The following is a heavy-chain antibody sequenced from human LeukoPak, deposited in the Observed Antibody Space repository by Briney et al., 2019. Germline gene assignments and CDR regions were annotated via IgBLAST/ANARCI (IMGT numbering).Heavy chain of an antibody. Sequence: GGSLRLSCAASGLTFSSYWMHWVRQAPGKGLEWVSAISGSGGSTYYADSVKGRFTISRDNSKNTLYLQMNSLRAEDTAVYYCAKNFQWLVRARIDYWGQGTLVTVSS. V-gene: IGHV3-23*01. CDR3: AKNFQWLVRARIDY. J-gene: IGHJ4*02. CDR2: ISGSGGST. D-gene: IGHD6-19*01. CDR1: GLTFSSYW.